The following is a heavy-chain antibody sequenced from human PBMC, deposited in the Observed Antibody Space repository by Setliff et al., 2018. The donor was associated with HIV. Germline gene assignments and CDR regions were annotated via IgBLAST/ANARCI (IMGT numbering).Heavy chain of an antibody. Sequence: GGSLRLSCAASGFTFSSYGMHWVRQAPGKGLEWVSTISGRDGRTYYADSVKGRFTISRDSSKNTLYLQMNSLRAEDTAIYYCAKRRVCNTSCYIVGYMDVWGKGTTVTVSS. CDR2: ISGRDGRT. CDR1: GFTFSSYG. V-gene: IGHV3-23*01. D-gene: IGHD2-21*01. J-gene: IGHJ6*03. CDR3: AKRRVCNTSCYIVGYMDV.